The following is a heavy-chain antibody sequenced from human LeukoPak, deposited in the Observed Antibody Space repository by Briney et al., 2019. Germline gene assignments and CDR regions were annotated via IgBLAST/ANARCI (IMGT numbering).Heavy chain of an antibody. D-gene: IGHD5-24*01. J-gene: IGHJ4*02. CDR1: GFTFRGYA. CDR3: AKRGYMSW. CDR2: ISGSGEST. Sequence: GGSLRLSRTRSGFTFRGYAMSWVRQAPGEGLEWVSGISGSGESTYYADSVKGRFTISRDNSKKTLYLQMNSQRVEDTAVYYCAKRGYMSWWGQGTLVTVSS. V-gene: IGHV3-23*01.